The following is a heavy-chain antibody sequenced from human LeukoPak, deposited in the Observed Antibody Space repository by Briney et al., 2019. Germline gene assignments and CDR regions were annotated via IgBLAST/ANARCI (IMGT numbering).Heavy chain of an antibody. CDR1: GYTFTSYT. CDR3: ARSVGDSSGYYYFDY. CDR2: INAGNGNT. V-gene: IGHV1-3*03. Sequence: ASVKVSCKASGYTFTSYTMHWVRQAPGQRLEWMGWINAGNGNTKYSQEFQGRVTITRDTSASTAYMELSSLRSEDMAVYYCARSVGDSSGYYYFDYWGQGTLVTVSS. J-gene: IGHJ4*02. D-gene: IGHD3-22*01.